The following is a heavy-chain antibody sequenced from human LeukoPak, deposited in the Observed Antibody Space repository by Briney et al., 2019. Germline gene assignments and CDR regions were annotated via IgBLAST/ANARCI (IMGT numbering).Heavy chain of an antibody. Sequence: SETLSLTYSVSFASMSVYKWSCIRQPPGKGLEWVGDVSDNGRTNHNHSLKSRVAISLDASTSQFLLNLSPGTATATALYYCAGLLFFDILTGPQSWGQGTLVTVSS. CDR1: FASMSVYK. D-gene: IGHD3-9*01. J-gene: IGHJ5*02. CDR3: AGLLFFDILTGPQS. V-gene: IGHV4-59*08. CDR2: VSDNGRT.